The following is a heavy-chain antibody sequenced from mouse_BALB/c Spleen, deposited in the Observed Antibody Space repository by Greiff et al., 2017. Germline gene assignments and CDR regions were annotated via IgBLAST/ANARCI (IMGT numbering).Heavy chain of an antibody. Sequence: EVKVVESGGGLVKPGGSLKLSCAASGFTFSSYAMSWVRQSPEKRLEWVAEISSGGSYTYYPDTVTGRFTISRDNAKNTLYLEMSSLRSEDTAMYYCARRFITNAMDYWGQGTSVTVSS. CDR1: GFTFSSYA. CDR3: ARRFITNAMDY. J-gene: IGHJ4*01. D-gene: IGHD1-1*01. CDR2: ISSGGSYT. V-gene: IGHV5-9-4*01.